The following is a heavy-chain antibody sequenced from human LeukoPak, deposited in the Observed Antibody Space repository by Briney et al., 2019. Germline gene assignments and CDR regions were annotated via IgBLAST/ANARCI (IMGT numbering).Heavy chain of an antibody. J-gene: IGHJ5*02. CDR3: ARGRGSGHKENWFDP. V-gene: IGHV1-8*01. D-gene: IGHD6-19*01. CDR2: MNRNSGNT. CDR1: GYTFTTYD. Sequence: ASVKVSCKASGYTFTTYDINWVRQATGQGLEWMGWMNRNSGNTGYAQKFQGRVTMTRNTSISTAYMELSSLRSEDTAVYYCARGRGSGHKENWFDPWGQGTLVTVSS.